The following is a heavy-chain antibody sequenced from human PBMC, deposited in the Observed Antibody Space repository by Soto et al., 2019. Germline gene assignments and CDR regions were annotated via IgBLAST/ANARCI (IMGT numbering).Heavy chain of an antibody. D-gene: IGHD2-2*01. CDR3: ARGGCSSTSCYYPQLIRWFDH. J-gene: IGHJ5*02. CDR1: GGSFSGYY. CDR2: INHSGST. Sequence: SETLSVTCAVYGGSFSGYYWSWIRQPPGRGLEWIGEINHSGSTNYNPSLKSRVTISVDTSKNQFSLKLSSVTAADTAVYYCARGGCSSTSCYYPQLIRWFDHWGKGTLVT. V-gene: IGHV4-34*01.